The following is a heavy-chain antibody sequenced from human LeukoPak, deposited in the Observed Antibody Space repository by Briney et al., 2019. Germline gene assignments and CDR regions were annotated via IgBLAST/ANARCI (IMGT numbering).Heavy chain of an antibody. D-gene: IGHD6-6*01. V-gene: IGHV3-48*03. Sequence: GGSLRLSCAASGFTFSSYEMNWVRHAPGKGLEWVSYISSSGSTIYYADSVKGRFTISRDNAKNSLYLQMNSLRAEDTAVYYCAGIEYSSSYRGYWGQGTLVTVSS. CDR3: AGIEYSSSYRGY. CDR2: ISSSGSTI. CDR1: GFTFSSYE. J-gene: IGHJ4*02.